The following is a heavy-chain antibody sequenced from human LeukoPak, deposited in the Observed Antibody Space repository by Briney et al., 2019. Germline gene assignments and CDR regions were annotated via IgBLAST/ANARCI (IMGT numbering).Heavy chain of an antibody. D-gene: IGHD6-19*01. J-gene: IGHJ4*02. CDR1: GGSISSYY. Sequence: SETLSLTCTVSGGSISSYYWSWIRQPPGKGLEWIGYIYTSGSTNYNPSLKSRVTISVDTSKNQFSLKLSSVTAADTAVYYCARLAVVFDYWGQGTLVTVSS. CDR2: IYTSGST. CDR3: ARLAVVFDY. V-gene: IGHV4-4*09.